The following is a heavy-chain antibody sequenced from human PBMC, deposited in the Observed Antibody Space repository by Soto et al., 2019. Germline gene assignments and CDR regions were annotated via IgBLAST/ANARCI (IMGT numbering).Heavy chain of an antibody. J-gene: IGHJ4*02. Sequence: QVQLVQSGTVVQRRGSSVKVSCQASGGTFSSHGMAWVRQAPGQGLEWMGGIIPTFGTPTYAPKFQGRVTNTADKSTNTAYMELSSLRSEATGVYYCASERSAQYFEFWGQGTLITVSS. CDR2: IIPTFGTP. V-gene: IGHV1-69*06. D-gene: IGHD1-26*01. CDR1: GGTFSSHG. CDR3: ASERSAQYFEF.